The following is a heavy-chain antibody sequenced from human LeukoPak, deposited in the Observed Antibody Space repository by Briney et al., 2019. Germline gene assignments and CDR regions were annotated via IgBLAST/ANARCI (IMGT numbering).Heavy chain of an antibody. D-gene: IGHD6-6*01. J-gene: IGHJ4*02. CDR1: GGSISSYY. CDR3: ARGVARSSKFHFSYYFDY. V-gene: IGHV4-4*07. Sequence: SETLSLTCNVSGGSISSYYWSWIRQPPGKGLEWIGRIYTSGSTNYNPSLKSRVTMSVDTSKNQFSLKLSSMTAADTAVYYCARGVARSSKFHFSYYFDYWGQGTLVTVSS. CDR2: IYTSGST.